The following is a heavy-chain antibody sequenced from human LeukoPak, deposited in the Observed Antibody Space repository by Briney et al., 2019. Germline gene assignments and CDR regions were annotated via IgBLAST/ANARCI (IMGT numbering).Heavy chain of an antibody. CDR2: IYYSGST. J-gene: IGHJ4*02. V-gene: IGHV4-59*12. Sequence: PSETLSLTCTVSGGSISSYYWSWIRQPPGKGLEWIGYIYYSGSTNYNPSLKSRVTISVDTSKNQFSLKLSSVTAADTAVHYCARETVTTVLDYWGQGTLVTVSS. D-gene: IGHD4-17*01. CDR3: ARETVTTVLDY. CDR1: GGSISSYY.